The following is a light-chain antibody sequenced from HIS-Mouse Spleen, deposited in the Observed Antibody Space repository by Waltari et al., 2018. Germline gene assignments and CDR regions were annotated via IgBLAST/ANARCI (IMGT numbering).Light chain of an antibody. CDR1: QSVSSY. J-gene: IGKJ1*01. CDR2: DAS. Sequence: EIVLTQSPATLSLSPGERATLSCRASQSVSSYLAWYQQKPGTAPRLLIYDASNRATGIPARFSGSGSGTDFTLTISSLEPEDFAVYDCQQRSNWWTFGQGTKVEIK. V-gene: IGKV3-11*01. CDR3: QQRSNWWT.